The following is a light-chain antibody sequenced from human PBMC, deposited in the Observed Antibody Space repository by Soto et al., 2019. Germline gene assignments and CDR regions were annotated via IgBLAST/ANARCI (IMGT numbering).Light chain of an antibody. J-gene: IGKJ1*01. V-gene: IGKV1-5*03. CDR1: QPVRSW. Sequence: DIQMTQSPSILSASVGDRVTITGRPSQPVRSWLAWYQQKPGKAPKLLIYKASTLDSGVPSRFSGSGSGTEFTLTISSLQADDFAAYYCQHSQNYSEAFGEGTKVDIK. CDR3: QHSQNYSEA. CDR2: KAS.